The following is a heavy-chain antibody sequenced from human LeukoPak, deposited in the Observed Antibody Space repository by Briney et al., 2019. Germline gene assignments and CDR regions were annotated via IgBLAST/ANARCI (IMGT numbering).Heavy chain of an antibody. Sequence: PGGSLRLSCAASGFTFSSYWMSWVRKAPGKGLEWVANIKQDGSEKYYVDSVKGRFTISRDNAKNSLYLQMNSLRAEDTALYYCARVGRYDLYYYYMDVWGKGTTVTVSS. CDR1: GFTFSSYW. J-gene: IGHJ6*03. CDR2: IKQDGSEK. V-gene: IGHV3-7*01. D-gene: IGHD3-3*01. CDR3: ARVGRYDLYYYYMDV.